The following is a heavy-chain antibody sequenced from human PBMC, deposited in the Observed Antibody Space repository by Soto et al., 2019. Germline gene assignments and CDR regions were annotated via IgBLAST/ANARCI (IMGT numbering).Heavy chain of an antibody. CDR3: ARDLDEQLVLYYFDY. D-gene: IGHD6-6*01. Sequence: GESLKISCAASGFTFSSYGMHWVRQAPGKGLEWVAVIWYDGSNKYYADSVKGRFTISRDNSKNTLYLQMNSLRAEDTAVYYCARDLDEQLVLYYFDYWGQGTLVTVSS. CDR1: GFTFSSYG. J-gene: IGHJ4*02. V-gene: IGHV3-33*01. CDR2: IWYDGSNK.